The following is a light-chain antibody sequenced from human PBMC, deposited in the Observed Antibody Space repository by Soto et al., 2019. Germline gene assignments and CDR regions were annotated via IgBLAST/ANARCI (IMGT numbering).Light chain of an antibody. CDR2: GAS. V-gene: IGKV3-20*01. CDR3: QQDSSSPWR. CDR1: QNVHTNY. J-gene: IGKJ1*01. Sequence: EIVLKQSPGTPPSSPGERATLSCRASQNVHTNYLAWYQQKPGQAPRPLIYGASSRATGIPDRFSGSGSGTDFIVTICRLLPEVFAVYACQQDSSSPWRFGERTKVEI.